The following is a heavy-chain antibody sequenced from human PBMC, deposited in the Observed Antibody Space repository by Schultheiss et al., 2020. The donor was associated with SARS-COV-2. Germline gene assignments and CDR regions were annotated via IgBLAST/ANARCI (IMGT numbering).Heavy chain of an antibody. V-gene: IGHV3-33*08. Sequence: GGSLRLSCAASGFTFSSYAMHWVRQAPGKGLEWVAVIWYDGSNKYYADSVKGRFTISRDNSKNTLYLQMNSLKTEDTAVYYCTTSVVPAATHNWNYYWGQGTLVTVSS. D-gene: IGHD2-2*01. CDR2: IWYDGSNK. J-gene: IGHJ4*02. CDR3: TTSVVPAATHNWNYY. CDR1: GFTFSSYA.